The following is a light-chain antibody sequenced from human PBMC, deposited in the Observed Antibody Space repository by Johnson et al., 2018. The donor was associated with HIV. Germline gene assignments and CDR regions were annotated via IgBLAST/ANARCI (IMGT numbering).Light chain of an antibody. CDR2: DNN. Sequence: QSVLTQPPSVSAAPGQKVTISCSGNNSNIGNNYVSWYQHLPGTAPKLLIYDNNKRPSGIPDRFSASKSGPSATLGIPGLQPEDEADYYCGTWDSSLSGGLYVFGTGTRVTVL. J-gene: IGLJ1*01. V-gene: IGLV1-51*01. CDR3: GTWDSSLSGGLYV. CDR1: NSNIGNNY.